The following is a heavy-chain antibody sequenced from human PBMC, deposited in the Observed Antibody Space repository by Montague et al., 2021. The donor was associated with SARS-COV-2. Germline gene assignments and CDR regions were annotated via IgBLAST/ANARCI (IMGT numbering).Heavy chain of an antibody. V-gene: IGHV3-21*01. D-gene: IGHD6-19*01. Sequence: SLRLSCAAFGFTTSGYGMNWVRQAPGKGLEWVSSISSSRRYIYYADSVKGRFTISRDDAKNSLYLQMNSLRAEDTAVYYCSSSTGGTGWLVLWGQGTLVTVSS. CDR1: GFTTSGYG. CDR2: ISSSRRYI. J-gene: IGHJ4*02. CDR3: SSSTGGTGWLVL.